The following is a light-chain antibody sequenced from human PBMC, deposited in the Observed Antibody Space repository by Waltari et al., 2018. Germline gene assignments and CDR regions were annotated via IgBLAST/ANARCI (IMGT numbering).Light chain of an antibody. CDR1: SSDVGGYNY. CDR3: CSYAGSYTFYV. CDR2: DVS. Sequence: QSALTQPRSVSGSPGQSVTISCTGTSSDVGGYNYVSWYQQHPGKAPKLMIYDVSKRPSRVPDRVSGSKSGNTASLTISGLQAEDEADYYCCSYAGSYTFYVFGTGTKVTVL. J-gene: IGLJ1*01. V-gene: IGLV2-11*01.